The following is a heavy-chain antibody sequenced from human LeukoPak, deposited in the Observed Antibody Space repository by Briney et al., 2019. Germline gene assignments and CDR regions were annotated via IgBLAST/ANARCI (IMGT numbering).Heavy chain of an antibody. V-gene: IGHV3-21*01. J-gene: IGHJ4*02. CDR1: GFTFSSYS. CDR2: ISSSSRYI. D-gene: IGHD5-18*01. Sequence: GGSLRLSCVASGFTFSSYSMNWVRQAPGKGLEWLSSISSSSRYIYYAVSVKGRLTISRDNAKNSLYLHMDSLRAEDTAVYYCAREFTAMAFDYWGQGALVTVSS. CDR3: AREFTAMAFDY.